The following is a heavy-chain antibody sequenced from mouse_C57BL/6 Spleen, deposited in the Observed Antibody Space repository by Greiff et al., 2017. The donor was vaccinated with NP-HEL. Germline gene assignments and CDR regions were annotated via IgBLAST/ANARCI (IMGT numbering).Heavy chain of an antibody. CDR1: GFTFSSYA. D-gene: IGHD2-1*01. J-gene: IGHJ4*01. V-gene: IGHV5-4*03. CDR2: ISDGGSYT. CDR3: AGVIYYDAMDY. Sequence: VKLVESGGGLVKPGGSLKLSCAASGFTFSSYAMSWVRQTPEKRLEWVATISDGGSYTYYPDNVKGRFTISRDNAKNNLYLQMSHLKSEDTAMYYCAGVIYYDAMDYWGQGTSVTVSS.